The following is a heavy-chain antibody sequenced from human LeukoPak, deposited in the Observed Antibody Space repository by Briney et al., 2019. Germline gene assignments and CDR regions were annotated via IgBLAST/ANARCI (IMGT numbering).Heavy chain of an antibody. CDR2: ISGSGGST. V-gene: IGHV3-23*01. D-gene: IGHD3-9*01. CDR1: GFTFSSYG. CDR3: AKAYYRYFDWLSNLDYYYYMDV. J-gene: IGHJ6*03. Sequence: QAGGSLRLSCAASGFTFSSYGMSWVRQAPGKGLEWVSAISGSGGSTYYADSVKGRFTISRDNSKNTLYLQMNSLRAEDTAVYYCAKAYYRYFDWLSNLDYYYYMDVWGKGTTVTISS.